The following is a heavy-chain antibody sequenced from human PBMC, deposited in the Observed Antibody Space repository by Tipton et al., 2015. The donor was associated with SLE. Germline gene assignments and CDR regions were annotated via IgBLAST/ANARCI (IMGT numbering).Heavy chain of an antibody. Sequence: TLSLTCAVSGYSISSSYFWGWIRQPPGKGLEWIGSIYYSGNTYYNPSLKSRVTISVDTSKNQFSLKLSSVTAADTAVYYCASDGVWNPIWGQGTMVTVSS. D-gene: IGHD1-1*01. J-gene: IGHJ3*02. CDR3: ASDGVWNPI. V-gene: IGHV4-38-2*01. CDR2: IYYSGNT. CDR1: GYSISSSYF.